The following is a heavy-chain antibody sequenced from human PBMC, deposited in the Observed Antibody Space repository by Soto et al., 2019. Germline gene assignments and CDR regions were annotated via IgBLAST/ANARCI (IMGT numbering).Heavy chain of an antibody. CDR1: GFTFGGYA. Sequence: GGSLRLSCAASGFTFGGYAMSWVRQAPGKGLEWVSAISGSGGSTYYADSVKGRFTISRDNSKNTLYLQMNSLRAEDTAVYYCAKSPQGDCSGGSCYPLFDFDYWGQGTLVTVSS. CDR3: AKSPQGDCSGGSCYPLFDFDY. V-gene: IGHV3-23*01. CDR2: ISGSGGST. D-gene: IGHD2-15*01. J-gene: IGHJ4*02.